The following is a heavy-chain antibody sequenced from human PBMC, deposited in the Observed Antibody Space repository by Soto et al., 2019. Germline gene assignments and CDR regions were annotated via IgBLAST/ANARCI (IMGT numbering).Heavy chain of an antibody. V-gene: IGHV1-69*01. CDR2: VIPLFDTA. J-gene: IGHJ6*02. CDR1: GGIFTNNA. CDR3: ATGGHNDGYNFYHGMDV. D-gene: IGHD5-18*01. Sequence: QAQVVQSGAEVKKPGSSVKVSCKVSGGIFTNNAISWVRQAPGQGLEWLGGVIPLFDTAYYAQIFRGRLRTSADGATTTAYMELSGLTSADTAVYFCATGGHNDGYNFYHGMDVWGQGTTVTVS.